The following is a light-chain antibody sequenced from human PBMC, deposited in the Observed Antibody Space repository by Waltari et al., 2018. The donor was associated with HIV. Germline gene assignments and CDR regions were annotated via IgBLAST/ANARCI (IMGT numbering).Light chain of an antibody. CDR1: QSVLYSSNNKNY. V-gene: IGKV4-1*01. Sequence: DIVMPQSPDSLAVSLGERATINCKSSQSVLYSSNNKNYLAWYQQTPGQPPKVLIYWASTRESGVPDRFSGSGSGTDFTLTISSLQAEDVAVYYCQQYYSPPPRTFGQGTKVEIK. J-gene: IGKJ1*01. CDR2: WAS. CDR3: QQYYSPPPRT.